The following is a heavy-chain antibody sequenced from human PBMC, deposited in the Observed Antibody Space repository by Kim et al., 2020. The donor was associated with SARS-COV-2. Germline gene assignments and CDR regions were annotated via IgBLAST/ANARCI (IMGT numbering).Heavy chain of an antibody. CDR2: IIPIFGTA. J-gene: IGHJ4*02. CDR3: ARDHTEWRSGYDWAPFDY. D-gene: IGHD5-12*01. V-gene: IGHV1-69*13. Sequence: SVKVSCKASGGTFSSYAISWVRQAPGQGLEWMGGIIPIFGTANYAQKFQGRVTITADESTSTAYMELSSLRSEDTAVYYCARDHTEWRSGYDWAPFDYWGQGTLVTVSS. CDR1: GGTFSSYA.